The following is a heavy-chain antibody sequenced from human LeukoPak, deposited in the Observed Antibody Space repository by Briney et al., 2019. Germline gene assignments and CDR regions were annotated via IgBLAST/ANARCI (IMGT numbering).Heavy chain of an antibody. D-gene: IGHD3-3*01. CDR3: AKDPSKGYYDFWSGYSYYYYGMDV. J-gene: IGHJ6*02. Sequence: GRSLRLSCAASGFTFSSYGMHWVRQAPGKGLEWVAVISYDGSNKYYADSVKGRFTISRDNSKNTLYLQMNSLRAEDTAVYYCAKDPSKGYYDFWSGYSYYYYGMDVWGQGTTVTVSS. V-gene: IGHV3-30*18. CDR1: GFTFSSYG. CDR2: ISYDGSNK.